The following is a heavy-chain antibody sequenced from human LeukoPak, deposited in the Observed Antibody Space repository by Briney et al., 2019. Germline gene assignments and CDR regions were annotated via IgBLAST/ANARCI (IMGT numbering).Heavy chain of an antibody. Sequence: SETLSLTCAVSGGSISSGGYSWSWIRQPPGKGLEWIGYIYHSGSTYYNPSLKSRVTISVDTSKNQFSLKLSSVTAADTAVYYCARDSDTAMVTGFDYWGQGTLVTVSS. V-gene: IGHV4-30-2*01. CDR2: IYHSGST. J-gene: IGHJ4*02. CDR3: ARDSDTAMVTGFDY. CDR1: GGSISSGGYS. D-gene: IGHD5-18*01.